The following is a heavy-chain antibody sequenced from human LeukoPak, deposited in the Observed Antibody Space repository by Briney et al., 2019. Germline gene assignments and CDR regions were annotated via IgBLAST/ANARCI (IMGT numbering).Heavy chain of an antibody. CDR1: GGSISSGGYY. V-gene: IGHV4-31*03. Sequence: TPSQTLSLTCTVSGGSISSGGYYWSWIRQHPGKGLEWIGYIYYSGSTYYNPSLESRVTISVDTSKNQFSLKLSSVTAADTAVYYCARSASPFWRTSFDYWGQGTLVTVSS. J-gene: IGHJ4*02. D-gene: IGHD1-1*01. CDR3: ARSASPFWRTSFDY. CDR2: IYYSGST.